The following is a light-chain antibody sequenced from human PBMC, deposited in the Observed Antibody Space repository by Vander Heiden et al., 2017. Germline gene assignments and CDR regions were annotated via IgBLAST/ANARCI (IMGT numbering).Light chain of an antibody. J-gene: IGLJ2*01. CDR3: SSYTHRITLGGV. CDR1: SSNVGSYNY. V-gene: IGLV2-14*03. Sequence: QSALTQPASVSGSPGQSITISCTGTSSNVGSYNYVSWYQHQPGKAPKLIIYDVSNRPSGVSNRFSGSKSGNTASLIISGLQAEDEADYYCSSYTHRITLGGVFGGGTKLTVL. CDR2: DVS.